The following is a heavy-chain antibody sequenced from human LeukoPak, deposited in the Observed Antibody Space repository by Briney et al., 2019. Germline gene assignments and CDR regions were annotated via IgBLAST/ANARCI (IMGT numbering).Heavy chain of an antibody. Sequence: PSETLSLTCTVSGGPISSSSYYWGWIRQPPGNGLEWIGSIYYSGSTYYNPSLKSRVTISVDTSKNQFSLKLSSVTAADTAVYYCARQSPPPYALRFLEWPDSYYFDYWGQGTLVTVSS. V-gene: IGHV4-39*01. D-gene: IGHD3-3*01. J-gene: IGHJ4*02. CDR1: GGPISSSSYY. CDR2: IYYSGST. CDR3: ARQSPPPYALRFLEWPDSYYFDY.